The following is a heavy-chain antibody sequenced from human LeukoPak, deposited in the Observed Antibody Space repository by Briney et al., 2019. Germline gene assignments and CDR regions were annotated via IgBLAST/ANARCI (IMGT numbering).Heavy chain of an antibody. CDR1: GGSISSSSSY. Sequence: ETLSLTCTVSGGSISSSSSYWGWIRQPPGKGLEWVSAISGSGGSTYYADSVKGRFTISRDNSKNTVYLQMNSLRAEDTAVYYCVATVTILDYWGQGILVTVSS. CDR3: VATVTILDY. D-gene: IGHD4-17*01. V-gene: IGHV3-23*01. J-gene: IGHJ4*02. CDR2: ISGSGGST.